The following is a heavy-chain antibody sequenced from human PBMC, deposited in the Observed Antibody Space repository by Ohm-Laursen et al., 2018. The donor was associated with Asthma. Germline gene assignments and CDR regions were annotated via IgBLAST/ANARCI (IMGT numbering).Heavy chain of an antibody. Sequence: GTLSLTCPVSGGSVSSGSYYWHWIRQPPGKGLEWIGYIHDSGNTQYNPSLKSRVTISLDTSKRQFSLSLNSASAADTAVYYCARGVVSRTTPNWFDPWGQGTLVTVSS. J-gene: IGHJ5*02. CDR2: IHDSGNT. CDR1: GGSVSSGSYY. V-gene: IGHV4-61*01. CDR3: ARGVVSRTTPNWFDP. D-gene: IGHD2/OR15-2a*01.